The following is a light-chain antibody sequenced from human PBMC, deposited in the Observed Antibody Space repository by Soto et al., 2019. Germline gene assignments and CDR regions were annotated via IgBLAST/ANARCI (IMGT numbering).Light chain of an antibody. CDR1: SSNVGAYEY. J-gene: IGLJ3*02. CDR3: VSYTGSNTMV. V-gene: IGLV2-14*01. CDR2: EVS. Sequence: QSALTQPASVSGSPGQSITISCTGTSSNVGAYEYVSWYQQHPGKAPKLMIYEVSNRPSGVSNRFSGSKSGNTASLTISGLQGEDEANYYCVSYTGSNTMVLGGGTKVTVL.